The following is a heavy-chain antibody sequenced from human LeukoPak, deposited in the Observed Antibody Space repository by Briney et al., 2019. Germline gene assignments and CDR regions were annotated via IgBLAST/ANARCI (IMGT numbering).Heavy chain of an antibody. CDR3: ACSSSYGKLDI. Sequence: SETLSLTCTVSGGSISSYYWSWIRQPPGKGLEWMGSIQFRGNTNYNPTLKSRVTISVDTSKIQFSLKLSSVTAADTALDYCACSSSYGKLDIWGQGTMVTVFS. CDR1: GGSISSYY. CDR2: IQFRGNT. J-gene: IGHJ3*02. V-gene: IGHV4-59*01. D-gene: IGHD6-6*01.